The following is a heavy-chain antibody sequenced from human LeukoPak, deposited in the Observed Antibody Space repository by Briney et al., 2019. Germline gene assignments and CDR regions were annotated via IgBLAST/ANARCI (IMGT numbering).Heavy chain of an antibody. D-gene: IGHD2-2*01. CDR3: AAMIEDY. V-gene: IGHV3-23*01. CDR1: GFTFSSYA. J-gene: IGHJ4*02. Sequence: GGSLRLSCAASGFTFSSYAMSWVRQAPGEGLEWVSAVSGSGDYTYYADSVKGRFTISRDNSKNTVYLQMNSLRAEDTAVYYCAAMIEDYWGQGTLVTVSS. CDR2: VSGSGDYT.